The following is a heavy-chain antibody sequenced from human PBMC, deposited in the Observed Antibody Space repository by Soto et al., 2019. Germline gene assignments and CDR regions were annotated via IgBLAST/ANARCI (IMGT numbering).Heavy chain of an antibody. J-gene: IGHJ6*02. CDR2: IYYSGST. Sequence: SETLSLTCTVSGGSTSTYYWRWIRQPPGKGLEWIGYIYYSGSTEYNPSLKSRVTMSVDTSQNQVSLKLASVTAADTAVYYCLTQGFGPLHGLVDVWGQGTTVT. CDR1: GGSTSTYY. V-gene: IGHV4-59*08. CDR3: LTQGFGPLHGLVDV. D-gene: IGHD3-10*01.